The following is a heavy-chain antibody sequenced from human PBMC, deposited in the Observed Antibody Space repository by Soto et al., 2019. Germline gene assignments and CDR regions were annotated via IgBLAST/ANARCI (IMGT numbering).Heavy chain of an antibody. J-gene: IGHJ6*02. V-gene: IGHV4-34*01. CDR1: GGSFSGYY. CDR3: ERARQLWFGAYGMDV. CDR2: VNHSGST. Sequence: PSETLSLTCAVYGGSFSGYYWSWIRQPPGKGLEWIGEVNHSGSTNYNPSLKSRVTISVDTSKNQFSLKLSSVTAADTAVYYCERARQLWFGAYGMDVWGQGTKVTVYS. D-gene: IGHD3-10*01.